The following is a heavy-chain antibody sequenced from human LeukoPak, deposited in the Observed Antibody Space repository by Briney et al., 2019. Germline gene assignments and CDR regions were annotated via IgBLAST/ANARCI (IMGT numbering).Heavy chain of an antibody. J-gene: IGHJ4*02. Sequence: GGSLRLSCAVSGITLSNYGMSWVRQAPGKGLEWVAGISGSGGRTNYADSVKGRFAISRDNSRNALSLQMNSLRVDDTAVYYCARGFRSVTTWGYFDYWGQGTLVTVSS. V-gene: IGHV3-23*01. D-gene: IGHD4-17*01. CDR1: GITLSNYG. CDR2: ISGSGGRT. CDR3: ARGFRSVTTWGYFDY.